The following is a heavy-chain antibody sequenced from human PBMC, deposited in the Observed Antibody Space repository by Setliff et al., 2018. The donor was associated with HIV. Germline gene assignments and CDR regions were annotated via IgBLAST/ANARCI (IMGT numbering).Heavy chain of an antibody. CDR2: IYTTGGT. Sequence: PPETLSLTCTVSGGSISNYYWSWIRQPAGKGLEWIGRIYTTGGTNYNPALKSRVTMSIDTSKNQISLKLNSVTAADTATYYCARSNPGITAGLLAYWGPGTLVTVSS. V-gene: IGHV4-4*07. CDR1: GGSISNYY. CDR3: ARSNPGITAGLLAY. J-gene: IGHJ4*02. D-gene: IGHD6-13*01.